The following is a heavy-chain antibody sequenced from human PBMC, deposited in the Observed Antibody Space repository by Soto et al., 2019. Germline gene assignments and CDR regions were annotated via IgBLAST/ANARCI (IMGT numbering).Heavy chain of an antibody. Sequence: EVQLVESGGGLVQPGGSLRLSCVASGFTLSSYWMNWVRQAPGKGLEWVANIKQDGSEKNYVDSVKGRFTISRDNAKNSLYLQMNSLRADDTAVYYCCFTTTSNGNWGQGTLVTVSS. V-gene: IGHV3-7*01. D-gene: IGHD1-26*01. CDR2: IKQDGSEK. CDR1: GFTLSSYW. CDR3: CFTTTSNGN. J-gene: IGHJ4*02.